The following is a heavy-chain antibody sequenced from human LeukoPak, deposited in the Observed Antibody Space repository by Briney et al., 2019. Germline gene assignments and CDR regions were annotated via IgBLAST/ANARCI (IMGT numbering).Heavy chain of an antibody. Sequence: PGRSLRLSCAASGFTFDDYAMHWVRQAPGKGLEWVSGISWNSGNIGYADSVKGRFTISRDSAKNSLYLQMNSLRAEDTAVYYCAKDGIAVAGTFQGRGYFDYWGQGTLVTVSS. CDR1: GFTFDDYA. D-gene: IGHD6-19*01. J-gene: IGHJ4*02. V-gene: IGHV3-9*01. CDR3: AKDGIAVAGTFQGRGYFDY. CDR2: ISWNSGNI.